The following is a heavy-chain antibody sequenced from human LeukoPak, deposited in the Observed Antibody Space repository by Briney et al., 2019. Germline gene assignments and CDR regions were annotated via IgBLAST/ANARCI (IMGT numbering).Heavy chain of an antibody. V-gene: IGHV3-73*01. J-gene: IGHJ4*02. CDR3: TQSNY. CDR2: IRSKADNYAT. CDR1: GFTFSGSP. Sequence: GGSLRLSCAASGFTFSGSPILWVRQASGKGLEWVGRIRSKADNYATAYAASVQGRCTISRDDSESTAYPQLNSLKTEDTAVYYCTQSNYWGQGALVTVSS.